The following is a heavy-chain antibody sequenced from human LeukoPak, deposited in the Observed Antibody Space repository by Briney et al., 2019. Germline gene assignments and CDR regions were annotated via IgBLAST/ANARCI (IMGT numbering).Heavy chain of an antibody. V-gene: IGHV1-24*01. CDR2: FDPEDGET. J-gene: IGHJ4*02. Sequence: ASVKVSCKVSGYTLTELSMHWVRQAPGKGLEWMGGFDPEDGETIYAQKFQGRVTVTEDTSTDTAYMALSSLRSEDTAVYYCATGYQLRYYFDYWGQGTLVTVSS. CDR3: ATGYQLRYYFDY. CDR1: GYTLTELS. D-gene: IGHD2-2*01.